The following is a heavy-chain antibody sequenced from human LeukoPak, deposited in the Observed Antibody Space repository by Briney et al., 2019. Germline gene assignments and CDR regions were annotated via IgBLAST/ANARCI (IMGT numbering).Heavy chain of an antibody. J-gene: IGHJ5*02. CDR1: GGSISSGSYY. CDR2: IYTSGST. D-gene: IGHD3-9*01. V-gene: IGHV4-61*02. CDR3: AREGGDILTGYYSGRWFDP. Sequence: SSETLSLTCTVSGGSISSGSYYWSWIRQPAGKGLEWIGRIYTSGSTNYNPSLKSRVTISVDTSKNQFSLKLSSVTAADTAVYYCAREGGDILTGYYSGRWFDPWGQGTLVTVSS.